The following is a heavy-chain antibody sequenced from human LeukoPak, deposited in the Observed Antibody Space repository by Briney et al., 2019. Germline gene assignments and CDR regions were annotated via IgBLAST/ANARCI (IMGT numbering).Heavy chain of an antibody. J-gene: IGHJ4*02. CDR1: GLTFSSYW. V-gene: IGHV3-7*01. CDR2: IKQDGSEK. CDR3: ARPSSGAAAAAYPDY. D-gene: IGHD6-13*01. Sequence: GGSLRLSCAASGLTFSSYWMRWVRQAPGKGLEWVANIKQDGSEKYHVDSVKGRFTISRDNAKNSLYLQTNSLRAEDTAVYYCARPSSGAAAAAYPDYWGQGTLATVSS.